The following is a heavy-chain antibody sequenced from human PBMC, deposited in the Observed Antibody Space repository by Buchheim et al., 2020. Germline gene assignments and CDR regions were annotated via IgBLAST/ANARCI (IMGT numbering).Heavy chain of an antibody. CDR3: AKDYYYYDSSGYGPGEF. D-gene: IGHD3-22*01. J-gene: IGHJ4*02. CDR1: GFTFSSYG. V-gene: IGHV3-30*18. Sequence: QVQLVESGGGVVQPGRSLRLSCAASGFTFSSYGMHWVRQAPGKGLEWVAVISYDGSNKYYADSVKGRFTISRDNSKNTLYLQMNSLRAEDTAVYYCAKDYYYYDSSGYGPGEFWGQGTL. CDR2: ISYDGSNK.